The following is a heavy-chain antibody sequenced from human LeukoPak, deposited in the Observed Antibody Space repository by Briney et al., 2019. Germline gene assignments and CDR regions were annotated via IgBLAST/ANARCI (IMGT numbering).Heavy chain of an antibody. CDR3: ARRSGYLVTVKAGYFQY. CDR2: ISGSGGST. V-gene: IGHV3-23*01. CDR1: GFTFSSYA. Sequence: QSGGSLRLSCAASGFTFSSYAMSWVRQAPGKGLEWVSAISGSGGSTYYADSVKGRFTISRDNSKNTLYLQMNSLRAEDTAVYYCARRSGYLVTVKAGYFQYWGQGTLVTVSS. D-gene: IGHD3-22*01. J-gene: IGHJ1*01.